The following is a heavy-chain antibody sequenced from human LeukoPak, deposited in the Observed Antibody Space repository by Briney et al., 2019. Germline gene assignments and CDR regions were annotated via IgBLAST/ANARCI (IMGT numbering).Heavy chain of an antibody. CDR2: VSGSGSNT. CDR3: ASSTCSSLPS. CDR1: GFTFSRYD. D-gene: IGHD6-6*01. V-gene: IGHV3-23*01. J-gene: IGHJ5*02. Sequence: PGGSLRLSCAASGFTFSRYDMSWVRQAPGKGLEWVSAVSGSGSNTYYTDSAKGRFTTSRDNAKNSLYLQMNSLRAEDTAVYYCASSTCSSLPSWGQGTLVTVSS.